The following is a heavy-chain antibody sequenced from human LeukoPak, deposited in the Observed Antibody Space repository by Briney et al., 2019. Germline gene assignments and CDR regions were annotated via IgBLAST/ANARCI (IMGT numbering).Heavy chain of an antibody. J-gene: IGHJ6*03. V-gene: IGHV1-18*01. CDR1: GYTFTSYG. CDR3: ARVQDYYYYMDV. CDR2: ISAYNGNT. Sequence: ASVKVSCKASGYTFTSYGISWVRQAPGQGLEWMGWISAYNGNTNYAQKLQGRVTMTTDASTSTAYMELRSLRSDDTAVYYCARVQDYYYYMDVWGKGTTVTVSS.